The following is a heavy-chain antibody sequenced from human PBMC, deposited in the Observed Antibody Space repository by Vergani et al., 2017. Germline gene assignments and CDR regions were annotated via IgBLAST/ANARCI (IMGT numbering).Heavy chain of an antibody. CDR3: AKDRGWEGVFDY. D-gene: IGHD1-26*01. J-gene: IGHJ4*02. CDR2: IYSGGSST. Sequence: EVQLLESGGGLVQPGGSLRLSCAASGFTFSSYAMSWVRQAPGKGLEWVSVIYSGGSSTYYADSVKGRFTIPRDNSKNTLYLQMNSLRAEDTAVYYCAKDRGWEGVFDYWGQGTLVTVSS. CDR1: GFTFSSYA. V-gene: IGHV3-23*03.